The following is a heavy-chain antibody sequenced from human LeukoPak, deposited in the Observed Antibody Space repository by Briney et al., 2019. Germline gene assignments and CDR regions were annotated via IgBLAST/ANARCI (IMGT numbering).Heavy chain of an antibody. CDR1: GGSLSSSTYY. V-gene: IGHV4-39*07. CDR2: INHSGST. CDR3: ATLLREPPGLGFSYYYYYYGMDV. Sequence: PSETLSLTCTVSGGSLSSSTYYWGWVRQPPGTGLEWIGEINHSGSTNYNPSLKSRVTISVDTSKNQFSLKLSSVTAADTAVYYCATLLREPPGLGFSYYYYYYGMDVWGQGTTVTVSS. J-gene: IGHJ6*02. D-gene: IGHD3-3*01.